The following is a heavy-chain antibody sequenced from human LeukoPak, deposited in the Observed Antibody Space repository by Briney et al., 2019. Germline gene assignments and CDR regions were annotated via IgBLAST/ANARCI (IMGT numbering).Heavy chain of an antibody. Sequence: GGSLRLSCAASGFTFSSYAMSWVRQAPGKGLEWVSAISGSGGSTYYADSVKGRFTISRDNAKNSLYLQMNSLRDEDTAVYYCARALGANYYDSSGYYYYFDYWGQGTLVTVSS. CDR2: ISGSGGST. J-gene: IGHJ4*02. D-gene: IGHD3-22*01. CDR3: ARALGANYYDSSGYYYYFDY. V-gene: IGHV3-23*01. CDR1: GFTFSSYA.